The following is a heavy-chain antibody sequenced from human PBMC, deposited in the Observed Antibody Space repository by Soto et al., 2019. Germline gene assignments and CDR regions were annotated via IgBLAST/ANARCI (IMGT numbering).Heavy chain of an antibody. CDR3: ARAGRAIFGVVRYGMDV. V-gene: IGHV4-34*01. CDR1: GGSFSGYY. CDR2: INHSGST. Sequence: SETLSLTCAVYGGSFSGYYWSWIRQPPGKGLEWIGEINHSGSTYYNPSLKSRVTISVDRSKNQFSLKLSSVTAADTAVYYCARAGRAIFGVVRYGMDVWGQGTTVTVSS. J-gene: IGHJ6*02. D-gene: IGHD3-3*01.